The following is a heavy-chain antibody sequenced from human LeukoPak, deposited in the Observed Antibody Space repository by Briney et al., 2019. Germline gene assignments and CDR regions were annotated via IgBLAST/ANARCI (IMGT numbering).Heavy chain of an antibody. CDR2: IYSGGST. V-gene: IGHV3-23*03. CDR3: AKKVHY. Sequence: GGSLRLSCAASGFTFTNYAMNWVRQAPGKGLEWVSVIYSGGSTYYADSVKGRFTISRDNSKNTLYLQMNSLRAEDTAVYYCAKKVHYWGQGTLVTVSS. CDR1: GFTFTNYA. J-gene: IGHJ4*02.